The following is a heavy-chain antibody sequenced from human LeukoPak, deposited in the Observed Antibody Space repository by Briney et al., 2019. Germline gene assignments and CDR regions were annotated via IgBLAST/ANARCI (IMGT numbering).Heavy chain of an antibody. J-gene: IGHJ4*02. V-gene: IGHV4-59*01. CDR3: ARGGRAVIINY. CDR1: GGSISSYY. D-gene: IGHD3-10*01. CDR2: IYYSGST. Sequence: SETLSLTCSVSGGSISSYYWNWIRQPPGKGLEWIGYIYYSGSTNYNPSLKSRVTISVDTSKNQFSLKLSSVTAADTAVYYCARGGRAVIINYWGQGALVTVSS.